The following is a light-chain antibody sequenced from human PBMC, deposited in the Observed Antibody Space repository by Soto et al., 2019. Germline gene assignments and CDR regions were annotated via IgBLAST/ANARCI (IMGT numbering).Light chain of an antibody. CDR3: QQSSSVPRT. CDR1: QHIATS. J-gene: IGKJ1*01. CDR2: GAS. Sequence: DIQMTQSPSLLSASIGERVTITCRASQHIATSLSWFQHKVGKAPTLLIYGASALQSGVPSRFSGSGSGTHFTLTISGLQPEDFATYYCQQSSSVPRTFGQGTRVDLK. V-gene: IGKV1-39*01.